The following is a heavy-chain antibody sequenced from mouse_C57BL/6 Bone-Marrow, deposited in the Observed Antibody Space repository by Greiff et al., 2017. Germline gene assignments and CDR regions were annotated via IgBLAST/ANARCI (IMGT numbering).Heavy chain of an antibody. CDR2: INPNYGTT. Sequence: QLQQSGPELVKPGASVKISCKASGYSFTDYNTNWVKQSSGKSLEWIGVINPNYGTTSYNQKFKGKATLTVDQSSSTAYMQLNSLTSEDSAVYDCAMGYDYAYTMYFWGQGTSVTVSS. CDR3: AMGYDYAYTMYF. CDR1: GYSFTDYN. D-gene: IGHD2-4*01. J-gene: IGHJ4*01. V-gene: IGHV1-39*01.